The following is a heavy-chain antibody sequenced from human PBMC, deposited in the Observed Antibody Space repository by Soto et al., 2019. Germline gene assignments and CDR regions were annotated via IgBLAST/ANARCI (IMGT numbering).Heavy chain of an antibody. CDR2: ISHDGSDK. J-gene: IGHJ4*02. V-gene: IGHV3-30*18. Sequence: PGGSLRLSCAASGFTFGDFGMHWLRQAPGKGLELVAVISHDGSDKFYADSVKARFTISRDNSKNTLYLQMSGLRGEDTAVYYCAKSPDFFCSSANYYRYYFDYWSQGTLVTVSS. CDR1: GFTFGDFG. CDR3: AKSPDFFCSSANYYRYYFDY. D-gene: IGHD2-2*02.